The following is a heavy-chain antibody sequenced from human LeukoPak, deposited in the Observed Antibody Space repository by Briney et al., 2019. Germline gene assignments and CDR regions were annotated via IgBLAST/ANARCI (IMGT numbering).Heavy chain of an antibody. D-gene: IGHD4-23*01. CDR3: ARDGNYGGNFGALDY. V-gene: IGHV3-48*03. J-gene: IGHJ4*02. CDR2: ISSSGSPK. Sequence: GGSLRLSCAASGFTFSNFDMNWVRQAPGEGLEWVSYISSSGSPKYYADSVRGRFTISRDNAENSLYLQMNSLRAEDTAVYYCARDGNYGGNFGALDYWGQGPLVTVSS. CDR1: GFTFSNFD.